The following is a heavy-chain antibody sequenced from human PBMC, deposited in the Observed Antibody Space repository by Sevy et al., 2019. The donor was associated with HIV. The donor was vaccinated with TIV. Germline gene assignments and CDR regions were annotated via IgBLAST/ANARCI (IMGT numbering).Heavy chain of an antibody. V-gene: IGHV3-7*03. CDR1: GFTFSSYW. Sequence: GESLKISCAASGFTFSSYWMSWVRQAPGKGLEWVANIKQDGCEKYYVDSVKGRFTISRDNAKNSLYLQMNSLRAEDTAVYYCARRPIVGATFFDYWGQGTLVTVSS. CDR2: IKQDGCEK. J-gene: IGHJ4*02. D-gene: IGHD1-26*01. CDR3: ARRPIVGATFFDY.